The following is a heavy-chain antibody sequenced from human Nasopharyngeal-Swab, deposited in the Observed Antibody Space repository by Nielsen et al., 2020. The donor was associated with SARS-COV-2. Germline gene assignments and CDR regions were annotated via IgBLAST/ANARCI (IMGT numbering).Heavy chain of an antibody. CDR3: ARAGRLEITGWFDP. V-gene: IGHV1-69*13. CDR1: GGTFSSYA. CDR2: IIPNFGTA. D-gene: IGHD1-1*01. J-gene: IGHJ5*02. Sequence: SVKVSCKASGGTFSSYAISWVRQAPGQGLEWMGGIIPNFGTANYAQKFQGRVTITADESTSTAYMELSSLRSEDTAVYYCARAGRLEITGWFDPWGQGTLVTVSS.